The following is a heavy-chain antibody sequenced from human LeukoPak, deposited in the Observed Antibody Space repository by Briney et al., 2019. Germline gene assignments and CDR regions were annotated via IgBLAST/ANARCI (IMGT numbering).Heavy chain of an antibody. V-gene: IGHV5-51*01. CDR3: ARQGTTVTHEGAFDI. CDR2: INPSDSDT. J-gene: IGHJ3*02. D-gene: IGHD4-17*01. Sequence: GESLKISCKGSGYSFTNYWIGWVRQMPGKGLEWMGIINPSDSDTRYSPSSQGQVTISADKSTSTAYLQWSSLKASDTAMYYCARQGTTVTHEGAFDIWGQGTTVPVS. CDR1: GYSFTNYW.